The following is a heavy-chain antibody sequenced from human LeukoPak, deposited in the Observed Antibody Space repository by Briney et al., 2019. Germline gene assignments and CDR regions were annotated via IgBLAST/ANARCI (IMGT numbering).Heavy chain of an antibody. CDR3: ARLPNGSSPGYYFDY. J-gene: IGHJ4*02. CDR1: GGSISSYY. V-gene: IGHV4-59*08. CDR2: IYHSGST. D-gene: IGHD5-24*01. Sequence: SETLSLTCTVSGGSISSYYWSWIRQPPGKGLEWIGYIYHSGSTNYNPSLKSRVTISVDTSKNQFSLKLSSVTAADTAVYYCARLPNGSSPGYYFDYWGQGTLVTVSS.